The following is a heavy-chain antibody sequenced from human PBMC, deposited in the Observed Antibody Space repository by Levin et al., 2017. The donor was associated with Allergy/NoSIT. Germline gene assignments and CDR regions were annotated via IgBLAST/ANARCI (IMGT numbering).Heavy chain of an antibody. CDR3: AKTYYYDSSGSYLLSQGDHDAFDI. V-gene: IGHV4-39*07. CDR2: IYYSGST. Sequence: TSETLSLTCTVSGGSISSSSYYWGWIRQPPGKGLEWIGSIYYSGSTYYNPSLKSRVTISVDTSKNQFSLKLSSVTAADTAVYYCAKTYYYDSSGSYLLSQGDHDAFDIWGQGTMVTVSS. CDR1: GGSISSSSYY. D-gene: IGHD3-22*01. J-gene: IGHJ3*02.